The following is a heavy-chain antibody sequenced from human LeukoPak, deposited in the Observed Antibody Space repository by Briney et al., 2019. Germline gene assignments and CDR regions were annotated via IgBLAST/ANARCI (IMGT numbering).Heavy chain of an antibody. Sequence: GGSLRLSCAASGFTFDDYAMHWVRQAPGKGLEWVSGISWNSGSIGYADSVKGRFTISRDNARNSLYLQLNSLRAEDTAVYYCARDILWLPDYWGQGTLVTVSS. CDR1: GFTFDDYA. V-gene: IGHV3-9*01. CDR3: ARDILWLPDY. J-gene: IGHJ4*02. CDR2: ISWNSGSI. D-gene: IGHD3-10*01.